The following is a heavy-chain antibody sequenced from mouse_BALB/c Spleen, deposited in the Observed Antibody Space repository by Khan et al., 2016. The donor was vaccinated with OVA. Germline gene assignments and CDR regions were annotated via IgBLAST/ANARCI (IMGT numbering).Heavy chain of an antibody. J-gene: IGHJ1*01. Sequence: VQLVESGPGLVAPSQSLSITCTVSGFSLTSYGVHWVRQPPGKGLEWLGVIWAGGSTNYNSALLSRLSISKDNSKSQVFLKMNSLQTDDTAMHYCARDTTVESYWYFDVWGAGTTVTVSS. CDR3: ARDTTVESYWYFDV. V-gene: IGHV2-9*02. D-gene: IGHD1-1*01. CDR1: GFSLTSYG. CDR2: IWAGGST.